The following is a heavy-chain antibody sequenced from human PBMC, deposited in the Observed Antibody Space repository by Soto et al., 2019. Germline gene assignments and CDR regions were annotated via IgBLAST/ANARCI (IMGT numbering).Heavy chain of an antibody. J-gene: IGHJ4*02. CDR2: IYYTGST. CDR1: GGSISSYY. CDR3: ARVGYYYDSGGYYFPYY. V-gene: IGHV4-59*01. Sequence: QVQLQESGPGLVKPSETLSLTCTVSGGSISSYYWSWIRQTPGKGLEWLENIYYTGSTNYNPSLESRVTMSVDTSKKQFSLKLSSVTDEDKDVYYCARVGYYYDSGGYYFPYYWGRGTLITVSS. D-gene: IGHD3-22*01.